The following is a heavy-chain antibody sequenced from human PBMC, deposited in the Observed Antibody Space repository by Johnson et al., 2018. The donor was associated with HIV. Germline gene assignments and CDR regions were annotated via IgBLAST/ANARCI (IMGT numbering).Heavy chain of an antibody. CDR2: ISYDGGSK. J-gene: IGHJ3*02. V-gene: IGHV3-30*04. D-gene: IGHD5-18*01. CDR1: GFTFSSYP. Sequence: QVQLVESGGGVVQPGRSLRLSCAASGFTFSSYPMHWVRQAPGKGLEWVAIISYDGGSKYYADSVKGRFTVSRDNSKNTLYLQINSLRPEDTAVYYCARLPSGYSRDDIDIWGQGTMVTVSS. CDR3: ARLPSGYSRDDIDI.